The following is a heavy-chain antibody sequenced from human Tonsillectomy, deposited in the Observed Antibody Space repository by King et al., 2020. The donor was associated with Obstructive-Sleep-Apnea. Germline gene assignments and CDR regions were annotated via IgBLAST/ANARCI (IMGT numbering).Heavy chain of an antibody. CDR2: ISPSNDNT. D-gene: IGHD2-2*01. CDR3: ARDRVCSSTSCYGVDDYYGMDV. J-gene: IGHJ6*02. CDR1: GYIFTSYG. V-gene: IGHV1-18*04. Sequence: VQLVESGAEVKKPGASVKVSCKASGYIFTSYGISWVRQAPGQGLEWMGWISPSNDNTNYAQKAQGRVTVTTDTSTSTAYWELRNLRTDDTAVYYCARDRVCSSTSCYGVDDYYGMDVWGQGTTVTVSS.